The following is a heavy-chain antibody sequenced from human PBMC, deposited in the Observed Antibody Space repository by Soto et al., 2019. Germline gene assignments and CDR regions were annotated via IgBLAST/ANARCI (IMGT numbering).Heavy chain of an antibody. D-gene: IGHD6-19*01. V-gene: IGHV1-69*06. Sequence: QVQLVQSGAEVMQPGSSVKVSCKPSGGTLTNFINYPINWVRQSPGQGLEWMGGIVPNIGTVNYAQTFQGRVTMTADKSTGTLYMELSSLRSDDSALYYCARRNTAGFLRSFDNWGQGTLVTVSS. J-gene: IGHJ4*02. CDR1: GGTLTNFINYP. CDR3: ARRNTAGFLRSFDN. CDR2: IVPNIGTV.